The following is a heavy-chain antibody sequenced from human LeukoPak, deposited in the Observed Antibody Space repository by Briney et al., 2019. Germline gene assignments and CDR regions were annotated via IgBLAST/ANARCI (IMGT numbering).Heavy chain of an antibody. CDR1: GFTVSNNY. Sequence: GRSLRLSCAASGFTVSNNYMSWVRQAPGKGLEWVALIYSGGSTYYADFVKGRFTISRDNSKNTLYLQMSSLRAEDTAVYYCAGFSHKGVWGQGTTVTVSS. V-gene: IGHV3-66*01. J-gene: IGHJ6*02. CDR2: IYSGGST. CDR3: AGFSHKGV.